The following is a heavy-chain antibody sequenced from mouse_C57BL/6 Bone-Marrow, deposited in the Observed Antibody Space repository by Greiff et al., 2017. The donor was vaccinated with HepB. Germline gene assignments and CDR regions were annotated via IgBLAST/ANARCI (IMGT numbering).Heavy chain of an antibody. CDR2: ISGGGGNT. CDR3: ASPAMDY. CDR1: GFTFSSYT. J-gene: IGHJ4*01. Sequence: DVKLVESGGGLVKPGGSLKLSCAASGFTFSSYTMSWVRQTPEKRLEWVATISGGGGNTYYPDSVKGRFTISRDNAKNTLYLQMSSLMAEDTALYYCASPAMDYWGQGTSVTVSS. V-gene: IGHV5-9*01.